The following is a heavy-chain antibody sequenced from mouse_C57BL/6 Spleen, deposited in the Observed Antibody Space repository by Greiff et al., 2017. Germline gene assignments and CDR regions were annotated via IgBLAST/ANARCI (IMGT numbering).Heavy chain of an antibody. D-gene: IGHD2-1*01. CDR2: IRNKANGYTT. CDR3: ASYYGNYDGIFAY. Sequence: VQLKESGGGLVQPGGSLSLSCAASGFTFTDYYMSWVRQPPGKALEWLGFIRNKANGYTTEYSASVKGRFTISRDNSQSILYLQMNALRAEDSATYYCASYYGNYDGIFAYWGQGTLVTVSA. J-gene: IGHJ3*01. V-gene: IGHV7-3*01. CDR1: GFTFTDYY.